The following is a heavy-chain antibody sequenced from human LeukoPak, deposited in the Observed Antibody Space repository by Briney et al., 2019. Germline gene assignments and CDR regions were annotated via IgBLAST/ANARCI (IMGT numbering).Heavy chain of an antibody. Sequence: GASVKVSCKASGYSFTAYVISWVRQAPGQGLEWMGWINPNSGGTNYAQKFQGRVTMTRDTSISTAYMELSRLRSDDTAVYYCAWDSSGYYYFDYWGQGTLVTVSS. J-gene: IGHJ4*02. CDR2: INPNSGGT. D-gene: IGHD3-22*01. CDR1: GYSFTAYV. CDR3: AWDSSGYYYFDY. V-gene: IGHV1-2*02.